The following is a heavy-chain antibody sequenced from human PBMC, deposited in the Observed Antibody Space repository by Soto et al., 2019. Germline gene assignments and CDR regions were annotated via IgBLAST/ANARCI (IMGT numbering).Heavy chain of an antibody. CDR1: GDSISSYY. J-gene: IGHJ4*02. CDR3: ALRSMAVVPEY. V-gene: IGHV4-59*01. CDR2: LYYGRSA. Sequence: QVQLQESGPGLVKPSETLSLTCAVSGDSISSYYCMWIRQPPGKGLESIGYLYYGRSANYNPSLKSRATMSVDTSTNQCSMTLSSMTAADTAVYYCALRSMAVVPEYWGQGTLVTVSS. D-gene: IGHD3-22*01.